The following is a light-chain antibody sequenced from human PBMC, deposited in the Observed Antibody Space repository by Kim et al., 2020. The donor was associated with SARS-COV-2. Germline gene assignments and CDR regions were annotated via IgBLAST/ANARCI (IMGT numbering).Light chain of an antibody. CDR2: EDD. J-gene: IGLJ3*02. Sequence: KTVTIAGTRSSGSIADNHVQGDQQRPGSAPANVMFEDDQRPSGVPDRFSGSIDRSSNSASLTISGLRTEDEADYDCQSYDTDNQGVFGGGTKLTVL. CDR3: QSYDTDNQGV. CDR1: SGSIADNH. V-gene: IGLV6-57*03.